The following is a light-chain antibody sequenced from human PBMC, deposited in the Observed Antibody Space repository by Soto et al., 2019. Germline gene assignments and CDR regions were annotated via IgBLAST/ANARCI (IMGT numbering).Light chain of an antibody. CDR2: GAS. Sequence: ENVLAQSPGTLYFSPGERATLYCSASQSVANSHVAWYQPSRGLPPRLLIYGASNRATCIPDRFSGSGSWADFTLTIRRLYPEHFAVYFCQQYGNSPPGTCGQGTRLEIK. CDR1: QSVANSH. J-gene: IGKJ5*01. CDR3: QQYGNSPPGT. V-gene: IGKV3-20*01.